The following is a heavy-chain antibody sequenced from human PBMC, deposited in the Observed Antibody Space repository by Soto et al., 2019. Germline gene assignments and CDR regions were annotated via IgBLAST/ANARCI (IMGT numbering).Heavy chain of an antibody. J-gene: IGHJ4*02. CDR2: IKSKSNGGTT. CDR1: GFIFNDAW. CDR3: TTGRAAGDY. Sequence: GSLRLSCAASGFIFNDAWMSWVRQAPGKGLEWVGRIKSKSNGGTTEYGAPVKGRFTISRDDSKNTLYLQLNSLKIEDTAVYYCTTGRAAGDYWGQGTLVTVSS. V-gene: IGHV3-15*01. D-gene: IGHD6-13*01.